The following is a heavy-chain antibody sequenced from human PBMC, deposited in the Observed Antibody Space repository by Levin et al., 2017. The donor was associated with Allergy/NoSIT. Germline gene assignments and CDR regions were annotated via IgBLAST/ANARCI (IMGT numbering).Heavy chain of an antibody. D-gene: IGHD1-26*01. CDR3: ARSQLAEGELAPLGAFDS. CDR1: GGTFSSYA. Sequence: GASVKVSCKASGGTFSSYAISWVRQAPGQGLEWMGGIIPIFGTANYAQKFQGRVTITADESTSTAYMELSSLRSEDTAVYYCARSQLAEGELAPLGAFDSWGQGTMVTVSS. J-gene: IGHJ3*02. CDR2: IIPIFGTA. V-gene: IGHV1-69*13.